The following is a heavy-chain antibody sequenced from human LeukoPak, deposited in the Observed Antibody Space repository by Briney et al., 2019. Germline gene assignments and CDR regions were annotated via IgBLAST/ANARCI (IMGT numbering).Heavy chain of an antibody. J-gene: IGHJ3*02. D-gene: IGHD4-23*01. Sequence: PSETLSLTCAVSGGSISSSNWWRWVRQPPAKGLESIGEIYHSGSTNYNPSLKSRVTISVDKSKNQFSLKLSSVTAADTAVYYCARDGKHTPTVVTPGTDAFDIWGQGTVVTVSS. CDR1: GGSISSSNW. CDR3: ARDGKHTPTVVTPGTDAFDI. CDR2: IYHSGST. V-gene: IGHV4-4*02.